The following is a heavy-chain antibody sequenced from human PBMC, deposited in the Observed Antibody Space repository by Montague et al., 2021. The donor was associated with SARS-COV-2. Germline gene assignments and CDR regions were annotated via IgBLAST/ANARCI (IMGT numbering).Heavy chain of an antibody. D-gene: IGHD2-8*01. CDR2: TYHRSKWYN. J-gene: IGHJ5*02. Sequence: CAISFSRVSSNSAAWNWIRQSPSRGLEWLGRTYHRSKWYNDYAVSVKSRITINPDTYKNQFSLQLNSVTPEDTAVYYCARDDPYCTNGVCYTGNWFDPWGQGTLVTVSS. CDR1: FSRVSSNSAA. CDR3: ARDDPYCTNGVCYTGNWFDP. V-gene: IGHV6-1*01.